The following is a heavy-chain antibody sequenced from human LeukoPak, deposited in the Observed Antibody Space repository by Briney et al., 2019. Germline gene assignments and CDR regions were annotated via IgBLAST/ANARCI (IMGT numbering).Heavy chain of an antibody. Sequence: PSETLSLTCAVYRGSFSGYYWSWIRQPPGKGLEWIGEINHSGSTNYNPSLKSRVAISVDTSKNQFSLRLSSLTAADTAIYYCASWYSGTWPRQIDYWGQGTRVSVSS. D-gene: IGHD6-13*01. V-gene: IGHV4-34*01. J-gene: IGHJ4*02. CDR1: RGSFSGYY. CDR3: ASWYSGTWPRQIDY. CDR2: INHSGST.